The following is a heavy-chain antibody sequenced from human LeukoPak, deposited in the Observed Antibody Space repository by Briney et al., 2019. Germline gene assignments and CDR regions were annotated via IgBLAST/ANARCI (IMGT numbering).Heavy chain of an antibody. CDR3: ARGDSSSWYINWFDT. J-gene: IGHJ5*02. CDR1: GYTFTGYY. D-gene: IGHD6-13*01. V-gene: IGHV1-2*02. CDR2: INPNSGGT. Sequence: ASVKVSCKASGYTFTGYYMHLVRQAPGQGLEWMGWINPNSGGTNYAQKFQGRVTMTRDTSISTAYMELSRLRSDDTAVYYCARGDSSSWYINWFDTWGQGTLVTVSS.